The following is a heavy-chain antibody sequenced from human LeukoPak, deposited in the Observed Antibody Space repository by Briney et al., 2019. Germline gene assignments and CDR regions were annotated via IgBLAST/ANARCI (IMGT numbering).Heavy chain of an antibody. CDR3: AKDIRAFVVVTAEGAFDI. Sequence: RAGGSLRLSCAASGFTFDDYGMSWVRQAPGKGLEWVSGISWNSGNIGYADSVKGRFTISRDNAKNSLYLQMNSLRAEDTALYYCAKDIRAFVVVTAEGAFDIWGQGTMVTVSS. CDR1: GFTFDDYG. D-gene: IGHD2-21*02. J-gene: IGHJ3*02. V-gene: IGHV3-9*01. CDR2: ISWNSGNI.